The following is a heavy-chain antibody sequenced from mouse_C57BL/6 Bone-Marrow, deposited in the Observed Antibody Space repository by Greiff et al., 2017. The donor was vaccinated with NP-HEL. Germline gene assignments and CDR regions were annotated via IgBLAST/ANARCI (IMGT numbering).Heavy chain of an antibody. J-gene: IGHJ2*01. CDR3: ARGIWSFDY. CDR1: GYTFTSYW. CDR2: IYPSDSET. V-gene: IGHV1-61*01. Sequence: QVQLQQPGAELVRPGSSVKLSCKASGYTFTSYWMDWVKQRPGQGLEWIGNIYPSDSETHYNQKFKDKATLTVDKSSSTAYMQRSSLTSEDSAVYYCARGIWSFDYWGQGTTLTVSS.